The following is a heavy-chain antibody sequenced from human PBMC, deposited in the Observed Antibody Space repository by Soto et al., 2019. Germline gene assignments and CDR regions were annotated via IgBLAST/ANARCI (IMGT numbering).Heavy chain of an antibody. CDR1: GFTFSDFY. J-gene: IGHJ4*02. CDR2: ISSSGTTT. Sequence: QVQLVESGGGLVKPGGSLRLSCAASGFTFSDFYMSWIRQAPGKGLEWISYISSSGTTTYYTDSVKGRFTISRDKAKNSLYLQMNTLRDEDTAVYYCARIWGGGGYALIYWGQGTLVTVSS. CDR3: ARIWGGGGYALIY. V-gene: IGHV3-11*01. D-gene: IGHD2-8*01.